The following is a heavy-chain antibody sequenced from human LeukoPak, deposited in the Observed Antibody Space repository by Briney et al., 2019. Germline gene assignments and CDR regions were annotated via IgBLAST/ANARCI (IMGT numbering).Heavy chain of an antibody. CDR2: ISYSGDT. Sequence: SETLSLTCSVSGGSISRSNYYWGWIRQPPGKGLEWIGSISYSGDTYHNSSLESRVTISVDTSKSQFSLKVTSVSATDTAVYYCARGPPFEFWGQGTLVTVSS. CDR3: ARGPPFEF. CDR1: GGSISRSNYY. V-gene: IGHV4-39*01. J-gene: IGHJ5*01.